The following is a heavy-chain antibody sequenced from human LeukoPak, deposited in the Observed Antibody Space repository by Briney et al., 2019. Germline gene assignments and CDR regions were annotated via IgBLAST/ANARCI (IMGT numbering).Heavy chain of an antibody. D-gene: IGHD6-13*01. Sequence: SLRLSCAASVVTFRAYAMHWVRPAPGKGLEWVSYISSSSSYTNYADSVKGRVTISRDNAKNSLYLQMNSLRAEDTAVYYCAREGYSSSFDYWGQGTLVTVSS. J-gene: IGHJ4*02. CDR3: AREGYSSSFDY. V-gene: IGHV3-11*05. CDR1: VVTFRAYA. CDR2: ISSSSSYT.